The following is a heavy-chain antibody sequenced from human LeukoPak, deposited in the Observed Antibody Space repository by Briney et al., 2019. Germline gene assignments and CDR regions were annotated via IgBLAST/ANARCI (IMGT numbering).Heavy chain of an antibody. Sequence: SETLTLTCAVSDDYFSSHYWTWIRQPPGKGLEWIGYISYIGSTNYNPSLKSRVTISIDTSKNQFSLKLSSVTAADTAVYYCARDLVTVTKGFDIWGQGTMVSVSS. CDR1: DDYFSSHY. CDR2: ISYIGST. CDR3: ARDLVTVTKGFDI. J-gene: IGHJ3*02. V-gene: IGHV4-59*11. D-gene: IGHD4-17*01.